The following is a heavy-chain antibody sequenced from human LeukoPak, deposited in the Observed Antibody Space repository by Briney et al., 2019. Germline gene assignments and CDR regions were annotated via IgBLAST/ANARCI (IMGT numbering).Heavy chain of an antibody. Sequence: GGSLRLSCAASGFTFSSYSMNWVRQAPGKGLEWVSSISSSSSYIYYADSVKGRFTISRDNPKNSLYLQMNSLRAKDTAVYYCARATWYQLLYFDYWGQGTLVTVSS. CDR3: ARATWYQLLYFDY. D-gene: IGHD2-2*01. CDR1: GFTFSSYS. V-gene: IGHV3-21*01. J-gene: IGHJ4*02. CDR2: ISSSSSYI.